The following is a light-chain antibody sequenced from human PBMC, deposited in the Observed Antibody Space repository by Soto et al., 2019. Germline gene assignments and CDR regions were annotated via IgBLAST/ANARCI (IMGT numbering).Light chain of an antibody. CDR2: GAS. CDR1: QSVSSNF. Sequence: EIVLTQSPGTLSLSPGERATLSCRASQSVSSNFLAWYQQKLGQPPRLLIYGASSRATGIPDRFSGSGSGTDFTLTISRLEPDDFAVYYCQQYGSSAYTFGQGTKLEIK. J-gene: IGKJ2*01. CDR3: QQYGSSAYT. V-gene: IGKV3-20*01.